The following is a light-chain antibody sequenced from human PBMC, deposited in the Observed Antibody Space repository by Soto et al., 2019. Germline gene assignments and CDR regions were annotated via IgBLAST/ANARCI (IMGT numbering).Light chain of an antibody. Sequence: EIVLTQSPATLSVSPVERATLSCMANQSVSSNLAWYQQKPGQAPRLLIYGASTRATGIPARFSGSGSGTEFTLTISSLQSEDFALYYCQQYNDWPPLTFGGGTKVDIK. CDR2: GAS. CDR1: QSVSSN. V-gene: IGKV3-15*01. J-gene: IGKJ4*01. CDR3: QQYNDWPPLT.